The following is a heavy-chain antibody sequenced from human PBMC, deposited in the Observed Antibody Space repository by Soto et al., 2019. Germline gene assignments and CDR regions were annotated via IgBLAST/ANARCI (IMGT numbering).Heavy chain of an antibody. J-gene: IGHJ4*02. CDR3: AKAVYSGSHFDY. Sequence: QVQLVESGGGVVQPGRSLRLSCAASGFTFSSYGMHWVRQAPGKGLEWVAVISYDENNKYYADSVKGRFTISRDNSKNTLYLQMNSLRAEDTAVYYCAKAVYSGSHFDYWGQGTLVTVSS. V-gene: IGHV3-30*18. CDR1: GFTFSSYG. CDR2: ISYDENNK. D-gene: IGHD1-26*01.